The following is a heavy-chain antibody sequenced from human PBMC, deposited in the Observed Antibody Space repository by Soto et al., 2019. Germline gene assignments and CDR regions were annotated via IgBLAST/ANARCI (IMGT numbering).Heavy chain of an antibody. CDR3: ARDLVVGATDYYYGMDV. D-gene: IGHD1-26*01. CDR2: INPSGGST. Sequence: ASVKVSCKASGYTFTSYYMHWVRQAPGQGLEWMGIINPSGGSTSYAQKFQGRVTMTRDTSTSTVYMELSSLRSEDTAVYYCARDLVVGATDYYYGMDVWGQGTTVTVSS. V-gene: IGHV1-46*01. CDR1: GYTFTSYY. J-gene: IGHJ6*02.